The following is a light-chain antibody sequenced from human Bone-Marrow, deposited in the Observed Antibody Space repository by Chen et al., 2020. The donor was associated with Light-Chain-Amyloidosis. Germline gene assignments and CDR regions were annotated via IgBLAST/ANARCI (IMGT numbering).Light chain of an antibody. J-gene: IGLJ1*01. CDR1: LSDVGGDNH. Sequence: QSALTQPASVSGSPGQSITISCTGTLSDVGGDNHVSWYQQHPDKAPNLMIYEVTNRPSWVPDRFSGSKSDNTASLTISGLQTEDEADYFCSSYTITNTLVFGSGTRVTVL. CDR3: SSYTITNTLV. V-gene: IGLV2-14*01. CDR2: EVT.